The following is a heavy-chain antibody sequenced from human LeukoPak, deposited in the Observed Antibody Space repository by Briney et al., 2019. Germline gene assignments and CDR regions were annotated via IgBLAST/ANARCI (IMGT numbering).Heavy chain of an antibody. V-gene: IGHV3-48*01. CDR1: GFTFSSYS. J-gene: IGHJ4*02. CDR3: ARRSSSWSNDY. D-gene: IGHD6-13*01. Sequence: GGSLRLSCAASGFTFSSYSMNWVRQAPGKGLEWVSYISSSSSTIYYADSVKGRFTISRDNAKNSLYLQMNSLRAEDTAVYYCARRSSSWSNDYWGQGTLVTVSS. CDR2: ISSSSSTI.